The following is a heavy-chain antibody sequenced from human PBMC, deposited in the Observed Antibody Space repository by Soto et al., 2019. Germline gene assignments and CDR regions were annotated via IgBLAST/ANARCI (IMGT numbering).Heavy chain of an antibody. CDR3: ARSRKYYYDSSGYYGAPDY. J-gene: IGHJ4*02. CDR2: ISSSSSTI. V-gene: IGHV3-48*02. D-gene: IGHD3-22*01. CDR1: GFTFSSYS. Sequence: GGSLRLSCAASGFTFSSYSMNWVRQAPGKGLEWVSYISSSSSTIYYADSVKGRFTISRDNAKNSLYLQMNSLRDEDTAVYYCARSRKYYYDSSGYYGAPDYWGQGTLVTVSS.